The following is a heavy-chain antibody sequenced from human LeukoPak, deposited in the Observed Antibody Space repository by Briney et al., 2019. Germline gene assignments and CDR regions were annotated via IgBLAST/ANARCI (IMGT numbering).Heavy chain of an antibody. CDR1: GFTFSNYW. Sequence: PGGSLRLSCAASGFTFSNYWMHWVRQAPGKGLVWVSRINSDWSSTTYADSVKGRFTISRDNAKNTLYLQMNSLRAEDTAVYYCARVWGDFDYWGQGTLVTVSS. D-gene: IGHD3-16*01. CDR2: INSDWSST. CDR3: ARVWGDFDY. V-gene: IGHV3-74*01. J-gene: IGHJ4*02.